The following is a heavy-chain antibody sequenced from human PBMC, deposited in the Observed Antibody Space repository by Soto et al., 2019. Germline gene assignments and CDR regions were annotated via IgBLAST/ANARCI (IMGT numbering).Heavy chain of an antibody. J-gene: IGHJ4*02. Sequence: PGGSLRLSCAASGFTVSSNYMSWVRQAPGKGLEWVSAISGSGGSTYYADSVKGRFTISRDNSKNTLYLQMNSLRAEDTAVYYCAKVFVRVTRPPAGFDYWGQGTLVTVSS. V-gene: IGHV3-23*01. D-gene: IGHD6-13*01. CDR3: AKVFVRVTRPPAGFDY. CDR1: GFTVSSNY. CDR2: ISGSGGST.